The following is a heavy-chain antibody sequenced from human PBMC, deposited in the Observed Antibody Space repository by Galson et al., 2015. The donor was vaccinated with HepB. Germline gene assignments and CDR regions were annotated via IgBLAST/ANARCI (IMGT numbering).Heavy chain of an antibody. CDR1: GYTFTSYG. CDR3: ARGPMGYDFWSGYYPLYYFDY. CDR2: ISAYNGNT. V-gene: IGHV1-18*01. Sequence: SVKVSCKASGYTFTSYGISWVRQAPGQGLEWMGWISAYNGNTNYAQKLQGRVTMTTDTSTSTAYMELRSLRSDDTAVYYCARGPMGYDFWSGYYPLYYFDYWGQGTLVTVSS. D-gene: IGHD3-3*01. J-gene: IGHJ4*02.